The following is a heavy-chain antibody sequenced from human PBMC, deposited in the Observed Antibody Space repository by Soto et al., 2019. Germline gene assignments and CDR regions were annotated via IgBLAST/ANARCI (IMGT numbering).Heavy chain of an antibody. CDR2: INHSGST. Sequence: PSETLSLTCAVYGGSFSGYYWSWIRQPPGKGLEWIGEINHSGSTSYNPSLKSRVTISVDTSKNQFSLKLSSVTAADTAVYYCARKPYDYVWGSYRNYYYYGMDVWGQGTTVTVSS. D-gene: IGHD3-16*02. CDR1: GGSFSGYY. J-gene: IGHJ6*02. V-gene: IGHV4-34*01. CDR3: ARKPYDYVWGSYRNYYYYGMDV.